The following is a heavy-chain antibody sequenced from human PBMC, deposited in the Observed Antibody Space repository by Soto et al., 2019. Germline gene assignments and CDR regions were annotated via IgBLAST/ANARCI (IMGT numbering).Heavy chain of an antibody. CDR3: AKGLNNDYGPLDS. CDR2: VSFDGGNK. CDR1: GITFHNYA. J-gene: IGHJ4*02. Sequence: QVQLVESGGGVVQPGRSLRLSCATSGITFHNYAMHWVRQAPGKGLEWVAVVSFDGGNKYYADSVKGRFTISRDNSKNTLHLQMNSLRADDTAIYYCAKGLNNDYGPLDSWGQGTLVIVSS. V-gene: IGHV3-30-3*02. D-gene: IGHD4-17*01.